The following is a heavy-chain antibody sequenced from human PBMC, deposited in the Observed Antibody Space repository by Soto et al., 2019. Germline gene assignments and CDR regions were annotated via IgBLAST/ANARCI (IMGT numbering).Heavy chain of an antibody. V-gene: IGHV1-69*19. CDR3: AREVQVHTPAFVY. CDR1: GGTFNTYA. CDR2: ISPMFGAA. Sequence: QVQLVQSGAEMKKPGSSVKVSCQSSGGTFNTYAMNWVRQAPGQGPEWMGDISPMFGAANYAPKFQGRVTMTADESTGTSYMQLSSLTSEDTALDFWAREVQVHTPAFVYWGQGTLVTVSS. J-gene: IGHJ4*02. D-gene: IGHD3-10*01.